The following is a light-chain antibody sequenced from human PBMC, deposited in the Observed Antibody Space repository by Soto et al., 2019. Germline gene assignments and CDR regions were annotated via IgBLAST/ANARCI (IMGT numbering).Light chain of an antibody. CDR1: SSDVGGYNY. Sequence: QSALTQPASVSGSPGQSITISCTGTSSDVGGYNYVSWYHQRPGKAPKLMSSDVSNRPSGVSNRLSGYKSGNTASLTISGLQAEDEADYYCSSYTSSSTYVVFGGGTKRTVL. J-gene: IGLJ2*01. V-gene: IGLV2-14*01. CDR2: DVS. CDR3: SSYTSSSTYVV.